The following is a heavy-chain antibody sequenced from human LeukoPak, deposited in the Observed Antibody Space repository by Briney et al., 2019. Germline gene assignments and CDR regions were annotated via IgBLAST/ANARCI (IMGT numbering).Heavy chain of an antibody. CDR1: GGSISSYY. CDR2: IYTSGST. D-gene: IGHD3-3*01. Sequence: SETLSLTCTVSGGSISSYYCSWIRQPAGKGLEWIGRIYTSGSTNYNPSLKSRVTMSVDTSKNQFSLKLSSVTAADTSVYYCARGRYDFWSGYYDRFDPWGQGTLVTVSS. V-gene: IGHV4-4*07. CDR3: ARGRYDFWSGYYDRFDP. J-gene: IGHJ5*02.